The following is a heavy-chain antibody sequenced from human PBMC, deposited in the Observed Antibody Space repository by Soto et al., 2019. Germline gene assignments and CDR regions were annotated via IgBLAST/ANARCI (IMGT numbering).Heavy chain of an antibody. D-gene: IGHD2-15*01. Sequence: PGGSLRLSCAASGFTFSTYSMNWVRQAPGKGLEWVSSISSSSRYIYYADSVKGRFTISRDNAKNSLYLQMNSLRVEDTAVYYCARSEEGIYCTGDSCYKYWGQGTLVTVSS. CDR1: GFTFSTYS. V-gene: IGHV3-21*01. CDR3: ARSEEGIYCTGDSCYKY. J-gene: IGHJ4*02. CDR2: ISSSSRYI.